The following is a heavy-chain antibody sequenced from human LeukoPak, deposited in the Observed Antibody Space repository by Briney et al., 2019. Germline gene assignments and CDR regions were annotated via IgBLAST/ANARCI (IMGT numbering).Heavy chain of an antibody. CDR2: ICYSGST. Sequence: SETLSLTCTVSGGSVSSGSYYWSWIRQPPGKGLEWIGYICYSGSTNYNPSLKSRVTISVDTSKNQFSLKLSSVTAADTAVYYCARDRRTVRGVTGGYYYGMDVWGQGTTVTVSS. D-gene: IGHD3-10*01. CDR1: GGSVSSGSYY. CDR3: ARDRRTVRGVTGGYYYGMDV. J-gene: IGHJ6*02. V-gene: IGHV4-61*01.